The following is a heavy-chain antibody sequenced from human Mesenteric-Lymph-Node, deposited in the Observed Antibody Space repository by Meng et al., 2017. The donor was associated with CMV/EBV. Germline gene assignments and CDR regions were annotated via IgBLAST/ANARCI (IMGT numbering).Heavy chain of an antibody. CDR2: ISSSSSTI. Sequence: GGSLRLSCTASGIIFSTYAVTWVRQAPGKGLEWVSYISSSSSTIYYADSVKGRFTISRDNAKNSLYLQMNSLRAEDTAVYYCARVLSGYYSSYYYGMDVWGQGTTVTVSS. V-gene: IGHV3-48*04. D-gene: IGHD3-22*01. J-gene: IGHJ6*02. CDR3: ARVLSGYYSSYYYGMDV. CDR1: GIIFSTYA.